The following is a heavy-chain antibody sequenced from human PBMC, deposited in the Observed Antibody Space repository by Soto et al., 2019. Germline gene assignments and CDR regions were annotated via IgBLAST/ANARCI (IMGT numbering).Heavy chain of an antibody. J-gene: IGHJ4*02. V-gene: IGHV1-69*13. D-gene: IGHD3-22*01. CDR1: GGTFSSYA. CDR2: IIPIFGTA. CDR3: ARETYYYDSSGYYSHRWVFDY. Sequence: SVKVSCKASGGTFSSYAISWVRQAPGQGLEWMGGIIPIFGTANYAQKFQGRVTITADESTSTAYMELSSLRSEDTAVYYCARETYYYDSSGYYSHRWVFDYWGQGTLVTVSS.